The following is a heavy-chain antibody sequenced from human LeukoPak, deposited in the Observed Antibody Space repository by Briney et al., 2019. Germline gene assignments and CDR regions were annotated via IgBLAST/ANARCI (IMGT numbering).Heavy chain of an antibody. CDR2: VSYDGSKK. Sequence: GGSLRLSCAASGFTFSSDGMHWVRQGPGKGLEWVAGVSYDGSKKYYADSVKGGFTISRDNSHNPLYLQMNSLSADHTAVYYCAKGGWHYDLSLNDYWRQGTLLTVSS. CDR1: GFTFSSDG. CDR3: AKGGWHYDLSLNDY. V-gene: IGHV3-30*18. D-gene: IGHD3-3*01. J-gene: IGHJ4*02.